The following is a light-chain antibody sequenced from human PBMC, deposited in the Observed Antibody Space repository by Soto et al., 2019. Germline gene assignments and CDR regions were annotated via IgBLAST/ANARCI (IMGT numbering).Light chain of an antibody. J-gene: IGKJ2*01. V-gene: IGKV1-39*01. Sequence: DLQMTQSPSSLSASVGDRVNITCRASQSISSYLNWYQQKPGKAPKLLIYAASSLQSGVPSRFSGSGSGTDFTLTISSLQPEDGASYYCQQSYSTPYTFGQGTKLEIK. CDR2: AAS. CDR3: QQSYSTPYT. CDR1: QSISSY.